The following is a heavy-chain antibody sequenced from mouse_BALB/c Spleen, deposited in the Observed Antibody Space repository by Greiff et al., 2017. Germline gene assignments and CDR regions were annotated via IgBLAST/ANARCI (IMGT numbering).Heavy chain of an antibody. V-gene: IGHV5-6-4*01. CDR3: TRDQITGTAMDY. CDR2: ISSGGSYT. D-gene: IGHD4-1*01. Sequence: EVQGVESGGGLVKPGGSLKLSCAASGFTFSSYTMSWVRQTPEKRLEWVATISSGGSYTYYPDSVKGRFTISRDNAKNTLYLQMSSLKSEDTAMYYCTRDQITGTAMDYWGQGTSVTVSS. J-gene: IGHJ4*01. CDR1: GFTFSSYT.